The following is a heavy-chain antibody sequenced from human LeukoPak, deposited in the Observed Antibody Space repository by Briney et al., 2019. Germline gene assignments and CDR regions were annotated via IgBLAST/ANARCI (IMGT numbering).Heavy chain of an antibody. CDR2: ISAYNGNT. V-gene: IGHV1-18*01. D-gene: IGHD6-19*01. J-gene: IGHJ6*02. Sequence: ASVKVSCKASGYTFTSFGIGWVRQAPGQGLEWMGWISAYNGNTNYAQKLQGRVTMTTDTSTSTAYMELRSLRSDDTAVYYCASFIAVAGTVYYYGMDVWGQGTTVTVSS. CDR1: GYTFTSFG. CDR3: ASFIAVAGTVYYYGMDV.